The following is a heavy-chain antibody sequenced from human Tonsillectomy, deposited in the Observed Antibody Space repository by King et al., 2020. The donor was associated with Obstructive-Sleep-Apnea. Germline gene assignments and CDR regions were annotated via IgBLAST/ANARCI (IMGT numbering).Heavy chain of an antibody. D-gene: IGHD1-26*01. V-gene: IGHV3-15*01. CDR2: IKSKTDGGTT. Sequence: VQLVESGGGLVKPGGSLRLSCAASGFTFSNAWMSWVRQAPGKGLEWVGRIKSKTDGGTTDYAAPVKGRFTISRDDSKNTLYLQMNSLKTEDTAVYYCTPDLVGATDFDYWGQGTLVTVSS. CDR1: GFTFSNAW. J-gene: IGHJ4*02. CDR3: TPDLVGATDFDY.